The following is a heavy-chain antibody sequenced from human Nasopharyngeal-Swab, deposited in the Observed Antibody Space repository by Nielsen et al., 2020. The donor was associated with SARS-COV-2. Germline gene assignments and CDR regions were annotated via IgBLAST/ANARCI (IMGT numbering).Heavy chain of an antibody. CDR1: GGSISSGDYY. CDR2: IYYSGST. CDR3: ARGWRSSGWYTNWYFDL. V-gene: IGHV4-30-4*01. D-gene: IGHD6-19*01. J-gene: IGHJ2*01. Sequence: SGTLSLTCTVSGGSISSGDYYWSWIRQPPGKGLEWIGYIYYSGSTYYNPSLKSRVTISVDTSKNQFSLKLSSVTAADTAVYYCARGWRSSGWYTNWYFDLWGRGTLVTVSS.